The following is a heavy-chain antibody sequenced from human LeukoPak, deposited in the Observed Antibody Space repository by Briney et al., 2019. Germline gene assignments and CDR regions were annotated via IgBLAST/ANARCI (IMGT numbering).Heavy chain of an antibody. Sequence: GGSLRLSCAASGFTFNKYAMSWVRQGPGKGLEWVSAMSGNAYYADSVKGRFTISRDDSKNTLYLQMNSLRADDTAIYYCAKTTRYSNSPMDVWGQGTTATVSS. J-gene: IGHJ6*02. CDR3: AKTTRYSNSPMDV. V-gene: IGHV3-23*01. CDR1: GFTFNKYA. D-gene: IGHD6-13*01. CDR2: MSGNA.